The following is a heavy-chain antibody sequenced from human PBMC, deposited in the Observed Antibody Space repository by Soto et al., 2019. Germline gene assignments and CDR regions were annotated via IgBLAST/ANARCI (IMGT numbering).Heavy chain of an antibody. D-gene: IGHD2-2*02. V-gene: IGHV4-4*02. J-gene: IGHJ2*01. CDR3: ARPHCSSTSCYNWYFDL. Sequence: QVQLQESGPGLVKPSGTLSLTCAVSGGSISSSNWWSWVRQPPGKGLEWIGEIYHSGSTNYNPSLKSRVTISVDKSKNQFSLKLSSVTAADTAMYYCARPHCSSTSCYNWYFDLWGRGTLVTVSS. CDR1: GGSISSSNW. CDR2: IYHSGST.